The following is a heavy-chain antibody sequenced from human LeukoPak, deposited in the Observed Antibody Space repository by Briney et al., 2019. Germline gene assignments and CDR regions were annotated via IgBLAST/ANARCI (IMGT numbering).Heavy chain of an antibody. V-gene: IGHV3-15*07. CDR2: IKSKTDGGTT. CDR3: STTYYYDSSEGY. J-gene: IGHJ4*02. D-gene: IGHD3-22*01. CDR1: GFTFSNAW. Sequence: GGSLRLSRAASGFTFSNAWMNWVRQAPGKGLEWVGRIKSKTDGGTTDYAAPVKGRFTISRDDSKNTLYLQMNSLKTEDTAVYYCSTTYYYDSSEGYWGQGTLVTVSS.